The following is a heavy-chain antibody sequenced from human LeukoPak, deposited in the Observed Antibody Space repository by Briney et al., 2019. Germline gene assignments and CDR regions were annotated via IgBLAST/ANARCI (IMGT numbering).Heavy chain of an antibody. CDR3: ARDFNYYDSSGGGGYFDY. CDR1: GYTFTSYG. Sequence: WASVKVSCKASGYTFTSYGISWVRQAPGQGLEWMGWISAYNGNTNYAQKLQGRVTMTTDTSTSTAYMELRSLRSDDTAVYYCARDFNYYDSSGGGGYFDYWGQGTLVTVSS. CDR2: ISAYNGNT. D-gene: IGHD3-22*01. V-gene: IGHV1-18*01. J-gene: IGHJ4*02.